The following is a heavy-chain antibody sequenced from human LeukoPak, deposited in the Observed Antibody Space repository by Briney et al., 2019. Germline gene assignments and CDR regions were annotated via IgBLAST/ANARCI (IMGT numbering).Heavy chain of an antibody. CDR2: IIPISGTA. Sequence: SVKVSCKASGGTFSSYAISWVRQAPGQGLEWMGGIIPISGTANYAQKFQGRVTITTDESTSTAYMELSSLRSEDTAVYYCARDLGYTYYYDSSGSWFDPWGQGTLVTVSS. V-gene: IGHV1-69*05. J-gene: IGHJ5*02. D-gene: IGHD3-22*01. CDR3: ARDLGYTYYYDSSGSWFDP. CDR1: GGTFSSYA.